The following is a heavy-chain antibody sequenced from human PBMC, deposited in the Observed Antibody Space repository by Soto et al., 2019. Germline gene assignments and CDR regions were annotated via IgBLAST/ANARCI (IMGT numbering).Heavy chain of an antibody. CDR2: INAGNGNT. V-gene: IGHV1-3*01. CDR1: GCTFTSYA. J-gene: IGHJ5*02. CDR3: AREGIAAAGTDNWFDP. D-gene: IGHD6-13*01. Sequence: ASVKVSCKSSGCTFTSYAMHCVRHSTGQRLEWMGWINAGNGNTKYSQKFQGRVTITRDTPASTAYMELSSLRSEDTAVYYCAREGIAAAGTDNWFDPWGQGTLVTVSS.